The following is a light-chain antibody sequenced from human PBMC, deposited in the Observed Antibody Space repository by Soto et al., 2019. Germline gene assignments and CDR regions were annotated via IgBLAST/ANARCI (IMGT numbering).Light chain of an antibody. Sequence: EIVLTQSPATLSLSPGGRATLSCRASQSVSSYLAWYQQKPGQAPRLLIYDASNRATGIPARFSGSGSGTDFTLTISSLEPEDFAVYYCQQRSNWLSLTFGGGTKVDIK. V-gene: IGKV3-11*01. CDR2: DAS. CDR3: QQRSNWLSLT. J-gene: IGKJ4*01. CDR1: QSVSSY.